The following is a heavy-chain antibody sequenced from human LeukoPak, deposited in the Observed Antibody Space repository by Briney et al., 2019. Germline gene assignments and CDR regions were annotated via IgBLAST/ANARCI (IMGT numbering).Heavy chain of an antibody. V-gene: IGHV4-34*01. D-gene: IGHD2-15*01. CDR1: GGSFSGYY. J-gene: IGHJ4*02. Sequence: HPSETLSLTCAVYGGSFSGYYWSWIRQPPGKGLEWIGEINHSGSTNYNPSLKSRVTISVDTSKNQFSLKLSSVTAADTAVYYCARSLLGYCSGGSCYSMGYWGQGTLVTVSS. CDR2: INHSGST. CDR3: ARSLLGYCSGGSCYSMGY.